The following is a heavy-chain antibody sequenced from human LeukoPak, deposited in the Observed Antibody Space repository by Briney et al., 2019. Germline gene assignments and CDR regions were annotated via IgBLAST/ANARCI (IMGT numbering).Heavy chain of an antibody. CDR2: ISGSGGSA. J-gene: IGHJ4*02. CDR3: AKGSKLTGYRYPFDY. V-gene: IGHV3-23*01. Sequence: PGGSLRLSCAASGFTFSSYAMSWVRQAPGKGLEWVSAISGSGGSAYYADSVKGRFTISRDNSKNTLYLQMNSLRAEDTAVYYCAKGSKLTGYRYPFDYWGQGTLVTVSS. CDR1: GFTFSSYA. D-gene: IGHD3-9*01.